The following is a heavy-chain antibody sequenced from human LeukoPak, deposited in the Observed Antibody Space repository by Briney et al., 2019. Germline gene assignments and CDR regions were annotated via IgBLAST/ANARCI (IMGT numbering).Heavy chain of an antibody. D-gene: IGHD6-13*01. J-gene: IGHJ5*02. V-gene: IGHV3-53*01. Sequence: GGSLRLSCAVSGFTVSSIYMSWVRQAPGKGLEWVSSIYSDGNTYYADSVKGRFTISRDSSRNTLYLQMNSLRVEDSAAYYCAGDTHSSSWYDHWGQGTLVTVSS. CDR1: GFTVSSIY. CDR3: AGDTHSSSWYDH. CDR2: IYSDGNT.